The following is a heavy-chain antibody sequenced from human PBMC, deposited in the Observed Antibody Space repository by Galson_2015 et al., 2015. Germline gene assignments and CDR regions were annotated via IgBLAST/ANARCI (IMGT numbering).Heavy chain of an antibody. J-gene: IGHJ1*01. Sequence: SLRLSCAASGFTFSSYEMNWVRQAPGKGLEWVSYISSSGSTIYYADSVEGRFTISRDNAKNSLYLQMNSLRTEDTAVYYCASTYYYDSSGYYPAEYFQHWGQGTLVTVSS. CDR1: GFTFSSYE. CDR3: ASTYYYDSSGYYPAEYFQH. CDR2: ISSSGSTI. V-gene: IGHV3-48*03. D-gene: IGHD3-22*01.